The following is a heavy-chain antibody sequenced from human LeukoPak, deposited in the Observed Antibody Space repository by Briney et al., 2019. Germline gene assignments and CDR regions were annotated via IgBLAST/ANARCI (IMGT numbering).Heavy chain of an antibody. CDR2: IYYSGST. CDR1: GGSISSGGYY. Sequence: SQTLSLTCTVSGGSISSGGYYWSWIRQHPGKGLEWIGYIYYSGSTYYNPSLKSRVTISVDRTKNQFSLKLSSVTAADTAVYYCARDWLRASVIANDYWGQGTLVTVSS. J-gene: IGHJ4*02. CDR3: ARDWLRASVIANDY. D-gene: IGHD5-12*01. V-gene: IGHV4-31*03.